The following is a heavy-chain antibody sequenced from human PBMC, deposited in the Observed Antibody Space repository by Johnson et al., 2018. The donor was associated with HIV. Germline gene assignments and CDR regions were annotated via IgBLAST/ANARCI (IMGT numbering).Heavy chain of an antibody. J-gene: IGHJ3*02. D-gene: IGHD6-19*01. Sequence: QVQLVESGGGVVQPGRSLRLSCAASGFTFSSYAMHWVRQAPGKGLEWVAVISSDGSNKYYADSVKGRFTISRDNSKNTLYLQMNSLRAEDTAVYYCAKEGVAGADAFDIWGQGKMVTVSS. CDR3: AKEGVAGADAFDI. V-gene: IGHV3-30*04. CDR2: ISSDGSNK. CDR1: GFTFSSYA.